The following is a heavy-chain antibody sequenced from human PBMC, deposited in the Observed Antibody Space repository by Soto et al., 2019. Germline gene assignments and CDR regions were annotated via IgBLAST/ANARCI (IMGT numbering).Heavy chain of an antibody. J-gene: IGHJ6*02. CDR3: ARVEVIGSGVTDYYGMDV. D-gene: IGHD3-10*01. CDR1: GGTISGYD. Sequence: SETLSLTCTVTGGTISGYDWSWIRQAPGKGLEWIAYIYNSGTTNYNPSLKSRVTISQNTSKNQFSLKLSSLTAADTAVYYCARVEVIGSGVTDYYGMDVWGQGTTVTVSS. CDR2: IYNSGTT. V-gene: IGHV4-59*12.